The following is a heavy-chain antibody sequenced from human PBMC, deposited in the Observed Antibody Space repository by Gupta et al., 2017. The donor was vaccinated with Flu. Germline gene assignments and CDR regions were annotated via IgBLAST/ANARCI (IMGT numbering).Heavy chain of an antibody. J-gene: IGHJ6*02. V-gene: IGHV3-48*01. Sequence: EVQLAESGGGLVQPGGSLRLSCAASGFLFSSYSMNWVRQAPGKGLEWVAFVTGSSDTIYYADSVKGRFTISRDNARNSLFLQMNSLRAEDTAVYYCVRDGYTYDIYYYGLDVWGQGTTVTVSS. CDR2: VTGSSDTI. CDR1: GFLFSSYS. CDR3: VRDGYTYDIYYYGLDV. D-gene: IGHD5-24*01.